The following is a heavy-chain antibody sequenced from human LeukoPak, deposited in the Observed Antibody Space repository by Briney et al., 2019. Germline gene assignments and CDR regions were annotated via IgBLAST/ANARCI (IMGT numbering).Heavy chain of an antibody. CDR1: GGSISSSSYY. D-gene: IGHD3-10*01. CDR2: IYYSGST. J-gene: IGHJ4*02. CDR3: ASSLRGVMDFDY. V-gene: IGHV4-39*01. Sequence: SETLSLTCTVSGGSISSSSYYWGWIRQPPGKGLEWIGSIYYSGSTYYNPSLKSRVTISVDTSKNQFSPKLSSVTAADTAVYYCASSLRGVMDFDYWGQGTLVTVSS.